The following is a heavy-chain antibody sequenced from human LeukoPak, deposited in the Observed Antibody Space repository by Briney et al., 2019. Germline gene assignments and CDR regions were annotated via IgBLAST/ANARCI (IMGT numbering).Heavy chain of an antibody. J-gene: IGHJ4*02. V-gene: IGHV4-59*01. Sequence: SETLSLTCTVSGGSISSYYWSWIRQPPGKGLEWIGYIYYSGSTNYNPSLKSRVTISVDTSKNQFSLKLSSVTAADTAVYYCARVQRFLEWSFDYWGQGTLVTVSS. CDR2: IYYSGST. CDR3: ARVQRFLEWSFDY. D-gene: IGHD3-3*01. CDR1: GGSISSYY.